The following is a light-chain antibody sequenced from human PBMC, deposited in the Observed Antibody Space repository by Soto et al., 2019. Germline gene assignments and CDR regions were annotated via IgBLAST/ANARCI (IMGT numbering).Light chain of an antibody. J-gene: IGLJ1*01. CDR1: SSDVGGYNY. CDR3: CSYTVSGTYV. V-gene: IGLV2-14*01. Sequence: QSALAQPASVSGSPGQSITISCTGTSSDVGGYNYVSWYQQHPSKAPKLMIYAVSNRPSGVSNRFSGSKSGNTATLTISGLQAEDEADYYCCSYTVSGTYVFGTGTKVTVL. CDR2: AVS.